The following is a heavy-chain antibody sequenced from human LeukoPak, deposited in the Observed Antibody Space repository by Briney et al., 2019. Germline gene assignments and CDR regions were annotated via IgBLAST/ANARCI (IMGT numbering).Heavy chain of an antibody. Sequence: PSETLSLTCTVSGGSISSSSYYWGWIRQPPGKGLEWIGSIYYSGSTYYNPSLKSRVTISVDTSKNQFSLKLSSVTAADTAVYYCARVAPRNCSGGSCNLNWFDPWGQGTLVTVSS. V-gene: IGHV4-39*07. CDR3: ARVAPRNCSGGSCNLNWFDP. CDR2: IYYSGST. D-gene: IGHD2-15*01. J-gene: IGHJ5*02. CDR1: GGSISSSSYY.